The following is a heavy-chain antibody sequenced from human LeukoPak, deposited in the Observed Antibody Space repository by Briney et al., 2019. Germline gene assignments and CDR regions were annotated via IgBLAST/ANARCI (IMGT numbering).Heavy chain of an antibody. CDR2: IYHTGST. CDR3: ARLINGSPGDY. CDR1: GYSITTGYH. V-gene: IGHV4-38-2*01. Sequence: SETLSLTCAVSGYSITTGYHWGWIRQPPGKGLEWIASIYHTGSTYYNPSLTSRVTISVDTSKNQFSLKLTSVTAADTAVYYCARLINGSPGDYWGQGTLVTVSP. D-gene: IGHD1-26*01. J-gene: IGHJ4*02.